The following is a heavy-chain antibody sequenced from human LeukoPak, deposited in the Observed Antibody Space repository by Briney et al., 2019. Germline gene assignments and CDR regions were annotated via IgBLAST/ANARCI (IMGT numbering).Heavy chain of an antibody. D-gene: IGHD2-21*02. CDR1: GGSFSGYY. CDR2: INHSGST. J-gene: IGHJ4*02. V-gene: IGHV4-34*01. CDR3: ASLKGLAYCGGDCYSDGDY. Sequence: SETLSLTCAVYGGSFSGYYWSWIRQPPGKGLEWIGEINHSGSTNYNPSLKSRVTISVDTSKNQFSLKLSSVTAADTAVYYCASLKGLAYCGGDCYSDGDYWGQGTLVTVSS.